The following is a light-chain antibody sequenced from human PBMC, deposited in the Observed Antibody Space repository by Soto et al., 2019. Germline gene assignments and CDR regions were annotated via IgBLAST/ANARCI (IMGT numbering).Light chain of an antibody. Sequence: DIQITQSPSTLSGSDGDRVTITCGASQTISSWLAWYQQKPGKAPKLLIYDASSLESGVPSRFSGSGSGTEFTLTISSLQPDDFATYYCQQYNSYSSTFGQGTKVDIK. CDR3: QQYNSYSST. CDR2: DAS. V-gene: IGKV1-5*01. CDR1: QTISSW. J-gene: IGKJ1*01.